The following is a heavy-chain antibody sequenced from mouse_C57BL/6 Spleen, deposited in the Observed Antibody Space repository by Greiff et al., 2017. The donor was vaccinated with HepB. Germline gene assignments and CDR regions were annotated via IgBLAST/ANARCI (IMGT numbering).Heavy chain of an antibody. CDR3: AKIYYGNYEFAY. CDR2: INPNNGGT. V-gene: IGHV1-26*01. J-gene: IGHJ3*01. Sequence: VQLQQSGPELVKPGASVKISCKASGYTFTDYYMNWVKQSHGKSLEWIGDINPNNGGTSYNQKFKGKATLTVDKSSSTAYMELRSLTSEDSAVYYCAKIYYGNYEFAYWGQGTLVTVSA. D-gene: IGHD2-1*01. CDR1: GYTFTDYY.